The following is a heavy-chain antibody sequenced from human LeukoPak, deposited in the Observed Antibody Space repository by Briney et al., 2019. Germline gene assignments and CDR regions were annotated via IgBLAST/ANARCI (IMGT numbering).Heavy chain of an antibody. D-gene: IGHD3-10*01. Sequence: SETLSLTCAVYGGSFSGYYWSWIRQPPGKGLEWIGEINHSGSTNYNPSLKSRVTISVDTSKNQFSLKLSSVTAANTAVYYCARRTVRGVMVYWGQGTLVTVSS. CDR2: INHSGST. CDR1: GGSFSGYY. CDR3: ARRTVRGVMVY. J-gene: IGHJ4*02. V-gene: IGHV4-34*01.